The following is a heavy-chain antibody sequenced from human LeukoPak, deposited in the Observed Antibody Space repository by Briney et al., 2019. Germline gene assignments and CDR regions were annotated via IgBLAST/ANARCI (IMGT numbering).Heavy chain of an antibody. J-gene: IGHJ4*02. D-gene: IGHD1-26*01. CDR1: GYTFTGYY. V-gene: IGHV1-2*02. CDR3: ARESWELRNFDY. CDR2: INPNSGGT. Sequence: ASVKVSRKASGYTFTGYYMHWVRQAPGQGLEWMGWINPNSGGTNYAQKFQGRVTMTRDTSISTAYMELSRLRSDDTAVYYCARESWELRNFDYWGQGTLVTVSS.